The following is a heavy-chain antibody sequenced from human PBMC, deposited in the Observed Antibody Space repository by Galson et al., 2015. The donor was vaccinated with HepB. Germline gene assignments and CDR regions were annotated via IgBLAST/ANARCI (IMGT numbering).Heavy chain of an antibody. Sequence: QSGAEVKKAGESLRISCKASGYTFSDHGMNWVRQAPGQRPEWMGWINAGNDNIKYSQRFQGRPTISRDTSASTAYMELSSLKLEDTAVYYCARPKDSGFENPIDAFDLWGQGTQVTVSS. V-gene: IGHV1-3*01. J-gene: IGHJ3*01. D-gene: IGHD5-12*01. CDR3: ARPKDSGFENPIDAFDL. CDR2: INAGNDNI. CDR1: GYTFSDHG.